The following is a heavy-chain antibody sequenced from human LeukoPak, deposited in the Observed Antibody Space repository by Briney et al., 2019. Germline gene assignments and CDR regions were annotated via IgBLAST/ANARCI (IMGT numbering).Heavy chain of an antibody. Sequence: PGGSLRLSCAASGFTFSSYSMNWVRQAPGKGLEWVSSISSSSSYIYYADSVKGRFTISRDNAKNSLYLQMNSLRAEDTAVYYCATALAARPDFDYWSQGTLVTVSS. CDR3: ATALAARPDFDY. CDR2: ISSSSSYI. J-gene: IGHJ4*02. V-gene: IGHV3-21*01. CDR1: GFTFSSYS. D-gene: IGHD6-6*01.